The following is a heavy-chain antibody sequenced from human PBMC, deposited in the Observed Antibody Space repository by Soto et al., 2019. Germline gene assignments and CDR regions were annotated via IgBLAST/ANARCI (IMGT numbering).Heavy chain of an antibody. CDR2: INPDTGAT. J-gene: IGHJ4*02. D-gene: IGHD2-8*02. Sequence: HEHLVQAGAEVKRPGASLKVSCKASGYSFTGYYIHWVRQAPGQGLEWMGWINPDTGATNYAQNFQVRVTLTSDTSISTGSMDLTSLTSDETAVYYRARGDYGPGGYPFPSFNSWGQGTLVIVSS. CDR3: ARGDYGPGGYPFPSFNS. CDR1: GYSFTGYY. V-gene: IGHV1-2*02.